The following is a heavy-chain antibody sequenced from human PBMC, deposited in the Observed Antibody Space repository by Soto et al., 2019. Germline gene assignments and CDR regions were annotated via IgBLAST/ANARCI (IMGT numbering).Heavy chain of an antibody. V-gene: IGHV4-30-4*01. CDR3: ARIPYPLFAAPI. CDR2: IYYSGTT. CDR1: GGFISSGDYY. J-gene: IGHJ3*02. Sequence: SETLSLTCTVSGGFISSGDYYWSWIRQPPGKGLEWIGYIYYSGTTYYNTSLKSRLTMSLDTSKNQFSLNLISVTAADTAVYYCARIPYPLFAAPIWGQGPMVTVSS. D-gene: IGHD3-3*01.